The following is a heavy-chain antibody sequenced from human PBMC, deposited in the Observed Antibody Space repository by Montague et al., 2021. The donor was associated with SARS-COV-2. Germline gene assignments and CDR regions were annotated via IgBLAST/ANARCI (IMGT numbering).Heavy chain of an antibody. CDR2: IYYSGST. Sequence: IYYSGSTYYNPSLKSRVTISVDTSKNQFSLKLSSVTAADTAVYYCARARITMRVVGNAFDIW. CDR3: ARARITMRVVGNAFDI. D-gene: IGHD3-22*01. J-gene: IGHJ3*02. V-gene: IGHV4-31*02.